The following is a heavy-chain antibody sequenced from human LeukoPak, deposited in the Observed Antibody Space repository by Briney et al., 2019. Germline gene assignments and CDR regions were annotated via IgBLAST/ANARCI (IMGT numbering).Heavy chain of an antibody. Sequence: GGSLRLSCAASGFTFSSYEMNWVRQAPGKGLEWVSYSSSSGRTIYYADSVKGRFTVSRDNAKNSLYLQMNSLRAGDTAVYYCANRAVAASRGGVDYWGQGTLVAVSS. D-gene: IGHD6-19*01. V-gene: IGHV3-48*03. CDR1: GFTFSSYE. CDR2: SSSSGRTI. CDR3: ANRAVAASRGGVDY. J-gene: IGHJ4*02.